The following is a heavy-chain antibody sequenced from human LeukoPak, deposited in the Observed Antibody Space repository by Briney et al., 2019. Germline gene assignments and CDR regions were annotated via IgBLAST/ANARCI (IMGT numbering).Heavy chain of an antibody. J-gene: IGHJ5*02. CDR3: ARSYSYGSNWFDP. CDR2: ISSSSSAI. CDR1: GFTFSSYS. V-gene: IGHV3-48*02. D-gene: IGHD5-18*01. Sequence: GSLRLSCAASGFTFSSYSMNRVRQAPGKGLEWVSYISSSSSAIYYADSVKGRFTISRDNAKNSLYLQMNSLREEDTAVYYCARSYSYGSNWFDPWGQGTLVTVSS.